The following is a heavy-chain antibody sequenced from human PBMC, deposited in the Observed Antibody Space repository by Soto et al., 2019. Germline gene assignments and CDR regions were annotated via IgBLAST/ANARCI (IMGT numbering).Heavy chain of an antibody. Sequence: QVHLVQSGAEVKEPGASVKVSCKTSGYTFTAYTINWVRQAPGQGLEWMGWISPHNGNTNSAQRLQGRVTMTTDTSTSTVYMDLSSLRSDDTAVYFCARDFGRMGWLQSVSGHWGQGTLVTVSS. CDR2: ISPHNGNT. V-gene: IGHV1-18*01. D-gene: IGHD5-12*01. CDR3: ARDFGRMGWLQSVSGH. CDR1: GYTFTAYT. J-gene: IGHJ4*02.